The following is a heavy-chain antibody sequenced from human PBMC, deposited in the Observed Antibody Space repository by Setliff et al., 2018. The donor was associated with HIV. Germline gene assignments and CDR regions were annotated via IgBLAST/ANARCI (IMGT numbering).Heavy chain of an antibody. V-gene: IGHV4-38-2*02. CDR1: GFSISSGFF. J-gene: IGHJ4*02. D-gene: IGHD6-13*01. Sequence: PSETLSLTCAVSGFSISSGFFWNWIRQSPGKGLEWIAEVHHTGYLNYNPSLKSRVTISRDPSTKQFSLKMTSMTAADTAVYYCAKDRRNSRADYWGQGTLVTVSS. CDR3: AKDRRNSRADY. CDR2: VHHTGYL.